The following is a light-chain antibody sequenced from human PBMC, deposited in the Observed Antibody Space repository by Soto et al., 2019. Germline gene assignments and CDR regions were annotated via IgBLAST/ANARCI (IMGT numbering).Light chain of an antibody. CDR3: MQVAQLRT. CDR2: KVS. J-gene: IGKJ5*01. CDR1: QSLVRSDGSAY. Sequence: DIVMTQSPLSSVVALGQPVSISCKSSQSLVRSDGSAYLKWLHQRPCLPPRLLIYKVSNRFSGVPVILSSSGGVTVITPHISRVEAEDGVIYFCMQVAQLRTFGQGTRLEIK. V-gene: IGKV2-24*01.